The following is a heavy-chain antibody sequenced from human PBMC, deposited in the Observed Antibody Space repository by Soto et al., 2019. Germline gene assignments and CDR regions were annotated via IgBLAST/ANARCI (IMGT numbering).Heavy chain of an antibody. CDR2: ISGSNNNI. V-gene: IGHV3-48*03. J-gene: IGHJ4*02. Sequence: EVQLLETGGGSVQVGGSLRLSCAVSGFKLRDYEMNWVRQVPGKGLEWISKISGSNNNIYYADSVRGRFTISTDDANNVLFIEKRSLRVEDTTTYHCATEELCGNDCYIFKKWGRGTLVTVSS. CDR1: GFKLRDYE. CDR3: ATEELCGNDCYIFKK. D-gene: IGHD2-21*02.